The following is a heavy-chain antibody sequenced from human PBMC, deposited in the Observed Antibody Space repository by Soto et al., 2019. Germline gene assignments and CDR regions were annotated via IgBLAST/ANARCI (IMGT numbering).Heavy chain of an antibody. CDR2: VYYRGRS. Sequence: SETLSLTCTVSGGSVTNSRYYWGWIRQSPGKGLEWIGSVYYRGRSYSKSSVKSRVTISVDTSKNRFSLSLNSVTASDTAVYFCVSQRTTVPTQAYFDYWGPGALVTVSS. J-gene: IGHJ4*02. CDR1: GGSVTNSRYY. V-gene: IGHV4-39*01. D-gene: IGHD4-17*01. CDR3: VSQRTTVPTQAYFDY.